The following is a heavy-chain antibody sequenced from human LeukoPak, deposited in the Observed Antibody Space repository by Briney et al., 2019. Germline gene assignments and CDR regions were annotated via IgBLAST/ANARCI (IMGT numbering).Heavy chain of an antibody. V-gene: IGHV3-30*18. CDR2: ISYDGSNK. D-gene: IGHD1-26*01. J-gene: IGHJ4*02. CDR3: ANWEESYYFDY. CDR1: GFTFSSYG. Sequence: PGGSLRLSCAASGFTFSSYGMHWVRQAPGKGLEWVAVISYDGSNKYYADSVKGRFTISRDNSKNTLYLQMNSLRAEDTAVYYCANWEESYYFDYWGQGTLVTVSS.